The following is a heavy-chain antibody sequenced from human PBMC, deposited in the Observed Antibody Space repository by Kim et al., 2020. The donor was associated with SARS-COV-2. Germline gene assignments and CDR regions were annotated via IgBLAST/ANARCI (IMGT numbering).Heavy chain of an antibody. V-gene: IGHV3-30*18. Sequence: GGSLRLSCAASGFTFSSYGMHWVRQAPGKGLEWVAVISYDGSNKYYADSVKGRFTISRDNSKNTLYLQMNSLRAEDTAVYYCAKPPRRSAAGTHGPFDIWGQGTMVTVSS. CDR1: GFTFSSYG. D-gene: IGHD6-13*01. J-gene: IGHJ3*02. CDR3: AKPPRRSAAGTHGPFDI. CDR2: ISYDGSNK.